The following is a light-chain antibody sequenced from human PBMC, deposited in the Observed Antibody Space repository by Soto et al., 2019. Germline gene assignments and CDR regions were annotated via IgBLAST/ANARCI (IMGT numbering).Light chain of an antibody. CDR3: AAWADSLNGYV. CDR2: YDD. J-gene: IGLJ1*01. V-gene: IGLV1-36*01. CDR1: SSNIGNNA. Sequence: QSVLTQPHSVSEAPRQRVTISCSGSSSNIGNNAVNWYQQLPGKAPKLLIYYDDLLPSGVSDRFAGSKSGTSASLAISGLQSEYGADYYCAAWADSLNGYVFGTGTKLTV.